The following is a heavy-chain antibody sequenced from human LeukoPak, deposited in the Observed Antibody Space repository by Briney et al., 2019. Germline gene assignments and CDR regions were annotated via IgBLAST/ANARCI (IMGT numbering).Heavy chain of an antibody. J-gene: IGHJ6*03. D-gene: IGHD6-13*01. CDR3: ARGQQQLVNRGSYYYYYMDV. CDR2: TSDDGRNK. V-gene: IGHV3-30*04. Sequence: GRTPRLSCAASGFIFSGHAMHWVRQAPGKGLEWVAVTSDDGRNKYYADSVKGRFTISRDNSKNTLSLQMNSLRDEDTAVYYCARGQQQLVNRGSYYYYYMDVWGEGTTVTVSS. CDR1: GFIFSGHA.